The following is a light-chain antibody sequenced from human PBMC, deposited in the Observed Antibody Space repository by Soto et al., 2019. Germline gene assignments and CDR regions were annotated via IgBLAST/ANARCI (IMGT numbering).Light chain of an antibody. CDR2: GAF. Sequence: EIVLTQSPATLSLSPGERATLSCRASPSVTNFLAWYQQKPGQAPRLLIYGAFNRATGIPARFSGSGSGTDFTLTISSLEPEDFAVYYCQQRNIWTPVTLGQGTRLEIK. CDR1: PSVTNF. CDR3: QQRNIWTPVT. V-gene: IGKV3-11*01. J-gene: IGKJ5*01.